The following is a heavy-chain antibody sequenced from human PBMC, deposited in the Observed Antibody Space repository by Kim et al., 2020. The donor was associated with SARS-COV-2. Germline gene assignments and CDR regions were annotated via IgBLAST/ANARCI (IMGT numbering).Heavy chain of an antibody. V-gene: IGHV6-1*01. CDR2: TYYRSKWYN. D-gene: IGHD1-7*01. CDR3: ARAVTYNWNYPAYYYYGMDV. J-gene: IGHJ6*02. CDR1: GDSVSSNSAA. Sequence: SQTLSLTCAISGDSVSSNSAAWNWIRQSPSRGLEWLGRTYYRSKWYNDYAVSVKSRITINPDTSKNQFSLQLNSVTPEDTAVYYCARAVTYNWNYPAYYYYGMDVWGQGTTVTVSS.